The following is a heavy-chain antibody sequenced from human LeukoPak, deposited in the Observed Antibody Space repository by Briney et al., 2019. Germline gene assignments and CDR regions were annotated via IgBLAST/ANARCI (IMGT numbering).Heavy chain of an antibody. CDR2: IYYSGST. V-gene: IGHV4-39*07. D-gene: IGHD2-15*01. J-gene: IGHJ4*02. CDR3: ARDTRTAQGFDY. CDR1: GGSISSSNFY. Sequence: SETLSLTCTVSGGSISSSNFYWGWIRQPPGKGLEWIGSIYYSGSTYYNPSLKSRVSISVDTSNNRFSLSLSAVTAADTAIYYCARDTRTAQGFDYWGQGILVTVSS.